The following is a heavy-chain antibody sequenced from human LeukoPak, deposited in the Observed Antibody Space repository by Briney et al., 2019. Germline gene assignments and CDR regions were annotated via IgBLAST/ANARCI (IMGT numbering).Heavy chain of an antibody. V-gene: IGHV3-11*04. CDR3: ARDEYIHGDLTNFDS. D-gene: IGHD4-17*01. CDR1: GFTFSDYY. J-gene: IGHJ4*02. Sequence: KPGGSLRPSCAASGFTFSDYYMSWIRQAPGKGLEWVSYISSSGSMISDADSVKGRFTISRDNAKKSLYLQMNSLRAEDTAVYYCARDEYIHGDLTNFDSWGQGTLVIVSS. CDR2: ISSSGSMI.